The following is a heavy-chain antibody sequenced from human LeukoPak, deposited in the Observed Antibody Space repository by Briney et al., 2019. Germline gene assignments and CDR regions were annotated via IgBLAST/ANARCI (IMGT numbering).Heavy chain of an antibody. CDR3: ARHYGDYASPTDY. CDR2: IYYSGST. V-gene: IGHV4-39*07. D-gene: IGHD4-17*01. Sequence: PSETLSPTCTVSGGSISSSSYYWGWIRQPPGKGLEWIGSIYYSGSTYYNPSLKSRVTISVDTSKNQFSLKLSSVTAADTAVYYCARHYGDYASPTDYWGQGTLVTVSS. J-gene: IGHJ4*02. CDR1: GGSISSSSYY.